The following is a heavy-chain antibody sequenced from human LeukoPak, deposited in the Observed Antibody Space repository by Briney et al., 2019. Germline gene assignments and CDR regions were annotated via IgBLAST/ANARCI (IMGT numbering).Heavy chain of an antibody. CDR2: INPSGGST. Sequence: GASVKVSCKASGYTFTSYYMHWVRQAPGQGLEWMGIINPSGGSTSYAQKFQGRVTMTRDMSTSTVYMELSSLRSEDTAVYYCARDNSYYGSGSYYTSNWFDPWGQGTLVTVPS. CDR3: ARDNSYYGSGSYYTSNWFDP. D-gene: IGHD3-10*01. CDR1: GYTFTSYY. J-gene: IGHJ5*02. V-gene: IGHV1-46*01.